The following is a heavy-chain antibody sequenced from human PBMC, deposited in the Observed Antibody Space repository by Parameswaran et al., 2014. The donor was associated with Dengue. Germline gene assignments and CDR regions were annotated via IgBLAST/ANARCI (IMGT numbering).Heavy chain of an antibody. J-gene: IGHJ4*02. CDR3: AKGTTVTQRGDY. D-gene: IGHD4-17*01. V-gene: IGHV3-30*02. Sequence: MPGVRQAPGKGLEWVAFIRYDGSNKYYADSVKGRFTISRDNSKNTLYLQMNSLRAEDTAVYYCAKGTTVTQRGDYWGQGTLVTVSS. CDR2: IRYDGSNK.